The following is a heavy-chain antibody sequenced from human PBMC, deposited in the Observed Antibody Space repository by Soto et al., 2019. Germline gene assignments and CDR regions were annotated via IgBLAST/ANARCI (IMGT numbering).Heavy chain of an antibody. V-gene: IGHV1-69*01. D-gene: IGHD3-3*01. Sequence: QVQLVQSGAEVKEPGSAVKVSCKAPADSFSSYGISWVRQAPGQALEWMGGIIPIFGTTNYAEKFQGRVTITADESTNTALMELSSLRSEDTALYYCARVFPDGWVEPGVVRGYLDTWGQGTLVTVSS. CDR1: ADSFSSYG. CDR3: ARVFPDGWVEPGVVRGYLDT. CDR2: IIPIFGTT. J-gene: IGHJ4*02.